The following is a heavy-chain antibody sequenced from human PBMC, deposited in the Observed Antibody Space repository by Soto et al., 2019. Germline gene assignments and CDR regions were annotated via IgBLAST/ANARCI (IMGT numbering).Heavy chain of an antibody. CDR2: ISSSSSTI. CDR3: ARPYGITGTKYYYYGMDV. Sequence: GGSLRLSCAASGFTFSSYSMNWVRQAPGKGLEWVSYISSSSSTIYYADSVKGRFTISRDNAKNSLYLQMNSLRDEDTAVYYCARPYGITGTKYYYYGMDVWGQGTTVTVSS. CDR1: GFTFSSYS. V-gene: IGHV3-48*02. D-gene: IGHD1-7*01. J-gene: IGHJ6*02.